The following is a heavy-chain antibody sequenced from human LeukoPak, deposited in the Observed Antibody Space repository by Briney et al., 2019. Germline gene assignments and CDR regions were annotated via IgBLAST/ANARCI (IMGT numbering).Heavy chain of an antibody. J-gene: IGHJ6*03. V-gene: IGHV4-34*01. CDR1: GGSFSGYY. CDR3: ARARNRIAVSVIREYYYMDV. Sequence: SETLSLTCAVYGGSFSGYYWSWIRQPPGKGLEWIGEINHSGSTNYNPSLKSRVTISVDTSKNQFSLKLSSVTAADTAVYYCARARNRIAVSVIREYYYMDVWGKGTTVTVSS. D-gene: IGHD6-19*01. CDR2: INHSGST.